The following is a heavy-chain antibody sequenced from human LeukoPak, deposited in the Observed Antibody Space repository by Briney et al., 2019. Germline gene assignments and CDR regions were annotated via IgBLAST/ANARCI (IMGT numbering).Heavy chain of an antibody. CDR2: ISAYNGNT. CDR1: GYTFTSYG. J-gene: IGHJ5*02. V-gene: IGHV1-18*01. CDR3: ASDNVSRLVRYYWFDP. Sequence: GASVKVSCKASGYTFTSYGISWVRQAPGQGLEWMGWISAYNGNTNYAQKLQGRVTMTTDTSTSTAYMELRSLRSDDTAVYYCASDNVSRLVRYYWFDPWGQGTLVTVSS. D-gene: IGHD6-19*01.